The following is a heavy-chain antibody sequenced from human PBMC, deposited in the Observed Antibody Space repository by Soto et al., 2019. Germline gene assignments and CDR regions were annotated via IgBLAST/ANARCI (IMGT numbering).Heavy chain of an antibody. V-gene: IGHV3-21*01. Sequence: PGGSLRLSCAASGFTFSSYSMNWVRQAPGKGLEWVSSISSSSSYIYYADSVKGRFTISRDNAKNSLYLQMNSLRAEDTAVYYCARDWGSDQPSAFDIWGQGTMVTVSS. CDR2: ISSSSSYI. CDR1: GFTFSSYS. CDR3: ARDWGSDQPSAFDI. J-gene: IGHJ3*02. D-gene: IGHD2-2*01.